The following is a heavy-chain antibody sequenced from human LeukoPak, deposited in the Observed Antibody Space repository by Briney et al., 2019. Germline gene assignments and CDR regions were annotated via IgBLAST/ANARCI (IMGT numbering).Heavy chain of an antibody. CDR3: ARLLSRAGLAAAGPEFDP. Sequence: PSETLSLTCTVSGGSISSYYWSWIRQPPGKGLEWIGYIYYSGSTNYNPSLKSRVTISVDTSKNQFSLKLSSVTAADTAVYYCARLLSRAGLAAAGPEFDPWGQGTLVTVSS. V-gene: IGHV4-59*08. CDR2: IYYSGST. CDR1: GGSISSYY. D-gene: IGHD6-13*01. J-gene: IGHJ5*02.